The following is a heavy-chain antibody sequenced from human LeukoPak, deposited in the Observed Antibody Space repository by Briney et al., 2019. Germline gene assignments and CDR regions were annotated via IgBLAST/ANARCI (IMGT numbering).Heavy chain of an antibody. CDR1: GFTFSSYG. CDR2: IWYDGSNK. Sequence: PGGSLRLSCAASGFTFSSYGMHWVRQAPGKGLESVAVIWYDGSNKYYADSVKGRFTISRDNSKNTLYLQMNSLRAEDTAVYYCAREGYPGGFDYWGQGTLVTVSS. J-gene: IGHJ4*02. D-gene: IGHD3-16*01. V-gene: IGHV3-33*01. CDR3: AREGYPGGFDY.